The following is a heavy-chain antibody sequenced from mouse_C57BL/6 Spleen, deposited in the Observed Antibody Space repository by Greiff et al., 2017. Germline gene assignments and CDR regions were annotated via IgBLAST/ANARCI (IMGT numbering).Heavy chain of an antibody. CDR3: ARPAGPGFDY. J-gene: IGHJ2*01. Sequence: VQLQQSDAELVQPGASVKISCKVSGYTFTDHSIPWMKQRPEQGLEWIGYIYPTDGSTNYNEKFKGKSTLAAAKSSSTAYLQLNSLTSEDSAVYFCARPAGPGFDYWGQGTTLTVSS. CDR2: IYPTDGST. CDR1: GYTFTDHS. D-gene: IGHD4-1*01. V-gene: IGHV1-78*01.